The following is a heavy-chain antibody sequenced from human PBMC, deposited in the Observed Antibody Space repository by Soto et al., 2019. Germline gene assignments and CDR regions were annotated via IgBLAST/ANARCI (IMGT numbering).Heavy chain of an antibody. Sequence: SETLSLTCTVSGGSISSGGYYWSWIRQHPGKGLEWIGYIYYSGSTYYNPSLKSRVTISVDTSKNQFSLKLSSVTAADTAVYYCARESFIAAAGTEANWFDPWGQGTLVTVSS. J-gene: IGHJ5*02. V-gene: IGHV4-31*03. D-gene: IGHD6-13*01. CDR1: GGSISSGGYY. CDR2: IYYSGST. CDR3: ARESFIAAAGTEANWFDP.